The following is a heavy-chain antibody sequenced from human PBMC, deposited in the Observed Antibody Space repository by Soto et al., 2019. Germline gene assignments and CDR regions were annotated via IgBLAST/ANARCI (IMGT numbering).Heavy chain of an antibody. CDR1: GGTFSSYT. Sequence: SVKVSCKASGGTFSSYTISWVRQAPGQGLEWMGRIIPILGIANYAQKFQGRVTITADKSTSTAYLQWSSLKASDTAMYYCARLNDFWSGYYTGLDYWGQGTLVTVSS. CDR2: IIPILGIA. CDR3: ARLNDFWSGYYTGLDY. D-gene: IGHD3-3*01. J-gene: IGHJ4*02. V-gene: IGHV1-69*02.